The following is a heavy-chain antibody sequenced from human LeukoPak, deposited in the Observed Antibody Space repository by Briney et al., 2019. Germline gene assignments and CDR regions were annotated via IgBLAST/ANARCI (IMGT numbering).Heavy chain of an antibody. CDR2: INTNTGNP. Sequence: ASVKVSCKASGYTFANYGICWVRQAPGQGLEWMGWINTNTGNPTYAQGFTGRFVFSLDTSVSTAYLQISSLKAEDTAVYYCATTNWGSGDYWGQGTLVTVSS. D-gene: IGHD7-27*01. CDR3: ATTNWGSGDY. CDR1: GYTFANYG. V-gene: IGHV7-4-1*02. J-gene: IGHJ4*02.